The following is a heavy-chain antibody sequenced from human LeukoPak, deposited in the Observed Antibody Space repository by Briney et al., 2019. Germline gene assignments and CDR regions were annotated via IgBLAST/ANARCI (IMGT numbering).Heavy chain of an antibody. J-gene: IGHJ4*02. V-gene: IGHV4-61*02. CDR1: GDSISSGSYY. Sequence: PSETLSLTCTVSGDSISSGSYYWSWIRQPAGKGLEWIGRMYTSGSTNYNPSLKSRVTISVDTSKNQFSLKLSSVTAADTAVYYCAREVRTAAAGTTGLTGWGQGTLVTVSS. CDR2: MYTSGST. CDR3: AREVRTAAAGTTGLTG. D-gene: IGHD6-13*01.